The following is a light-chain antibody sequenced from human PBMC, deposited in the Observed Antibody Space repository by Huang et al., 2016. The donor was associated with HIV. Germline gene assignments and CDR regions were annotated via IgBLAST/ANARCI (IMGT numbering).Light chain of an antibody. CDR1: QSVRSNY. J-gene: IGKJ4*01. Sequence: EIVLTQSPGTLALSPGERATLSCRASQSVRSNYLACYQQKPGQAPRLLISGASSRATGIPDRFSGSGSGTDFALTISRLEPEDFALYYCQQHGSFPLTFGGGTKVEIK. CDR3: QQHGSFPLT. CDR2: GAS. V-gene: IGKV3-20*01.